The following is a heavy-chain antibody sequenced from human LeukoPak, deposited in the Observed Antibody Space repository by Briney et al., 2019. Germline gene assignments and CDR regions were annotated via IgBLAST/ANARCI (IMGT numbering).Heavy chain of an antibody. CDR3: ARDCAANEDWVEFEP. D-gene: IGHD3/OR15-3a*01. CDR1: GFRVSDYY. CDR2: IRDSGEA. J-gene: IGHJ5*02. Sequence: PGGSLRLSCAVSGFRVSDYYMSWVRQAPEKGLEWVGLIRDSGEAFYADFARGRFAISRDESENTLYLQMNSLRVEDTAVYFCARDCAANEDWVEFEPWGQGTPVIVSS. V-gene: IGHV3-66*03.